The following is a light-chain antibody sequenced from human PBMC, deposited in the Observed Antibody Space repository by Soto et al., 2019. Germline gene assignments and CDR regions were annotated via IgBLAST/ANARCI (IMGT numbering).Light chain of an antibody. CDR2: DAS. CDR3: QQYNNWPWT. Sequence: EVVLTQSPGTLSLSPGERVTLSCRASQTVTNDYLAWYQQKDGQAPRLLIYDASTRATGVPDRFSGSGSGTEFTLTISSLQSEDFAVYYCQQYNNWPWTFGQGTKVDIK. CDR1: QTVTND. J-gene: IGKJ1*01. V-gene: IGKV3D-15*01.